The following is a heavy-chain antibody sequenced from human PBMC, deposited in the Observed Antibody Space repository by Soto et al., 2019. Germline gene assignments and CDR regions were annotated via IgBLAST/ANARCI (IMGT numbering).Heavy chain of an antibody. CDR2: INPSGGST. CDR1: GYTFTSYY. V-gene: IGHV1-46*01. CDR3: ASSPSYSDFDY. J-gene: IGHJ4*02. D-gene: IGHD4-4*01. Sequence: QVQLVQSGAEVKKPGASVKVSCKASGYTFTSYYMHWVRQAPGQGLEWMGIINPSGGSTSYAQKFQGRGTMTRDTSTSTGYKELSSLRSEDTAVYYCASSPSYSDFDYWGQGTLVTVSS.